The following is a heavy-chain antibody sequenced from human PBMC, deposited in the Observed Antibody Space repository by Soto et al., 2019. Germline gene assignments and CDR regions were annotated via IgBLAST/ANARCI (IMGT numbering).Heavy chain of an antibody. CDR2: VSFDERNK. CDR1: GFTFSAYG. Sequence: QVQLVESGGRVVQPGKSLRLPCAASGFTFSAYGVHWVRLAPGKGLEWVAVVSFDERNKFYADPVKGRFTISRDNSQNTVYLQMNSLRTEDTAVYYCAVLTVEPAMDDLDKWGQGTLVTVSS. CDR3: AVLTVEPAMDDLDK. D-gene: IGHD1-1*01. V-gene: IGHV3-30*03. J-gene: IGHJ4*02.